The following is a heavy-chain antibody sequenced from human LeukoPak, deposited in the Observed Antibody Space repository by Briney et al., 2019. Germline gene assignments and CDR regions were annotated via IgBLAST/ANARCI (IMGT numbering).Heavy chain of an antibody. V-gene: IGHV3-21*01. CDR1: GFTFSSYS. CDR2: ISSSSSYI. D-gene: IGHD6-13*01. CDR3: AREVTKIAAAGNWFDP. J-gene: IGHJ5*02. Sequence: GGSLRLSCAASGFTFSSYSMNWVRQAPGKGLEWVSSISSSSSYIYYADSVKGRFTISRDNAKNSLYLQMNSLRAEDTAVYYCAREVTKIAAAGNWFDPWGQGTLVTVSS.